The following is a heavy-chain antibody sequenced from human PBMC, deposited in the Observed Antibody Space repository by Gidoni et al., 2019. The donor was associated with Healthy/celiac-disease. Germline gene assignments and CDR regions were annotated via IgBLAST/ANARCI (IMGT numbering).Heavy chain of an antibody. D-gene: IGHD3-3*01. V-gene: IGHV6-1*01. CDR2: TYYRSKWYN. Sequence: QVQLQHSGPGLVKPSQTLSLTCAISGDRVSSKSAALNWIRQSPSRGLEWLGRTYYRSKWYNDYSVSVKSRITINPDTSKNQFSLQLNSGTPEYTAVYYCARVSRINFWSGYYTLDVWGQGTTVTVSS. J-gene: IGHJ6*02. CDR1: GDRVSSKSAA. CDR3: ARVSRINFWSGYYTLDV.